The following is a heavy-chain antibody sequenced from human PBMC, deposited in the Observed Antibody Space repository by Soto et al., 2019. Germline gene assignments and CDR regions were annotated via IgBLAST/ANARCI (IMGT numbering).Heavy chain of an antibody. CDR1: GFTFISYG. V-gene: IGHV3-74*03. CDR2: INSDGSST. J-gene: IGHJ4*02. CDR3: ARVETCSSTSCYSVFDY. D-gene: IGHD2-2*01. Sequence: EVQLVESGGGLVQPGGSWRLSVAASGFTFISYGRHWVGQAPGKGLGGVSRINSDGSSTTYADSVKGRFTISRDNAKNTLYLQMNSLRAEDTAVYYCARVETCSSTSCYSVFDYWGQGTLVTVSS.